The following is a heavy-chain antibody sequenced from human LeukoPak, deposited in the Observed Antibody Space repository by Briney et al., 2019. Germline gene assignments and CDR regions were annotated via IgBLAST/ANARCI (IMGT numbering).Heavy chain of an antibody. CDR3: AKATHGSGSHSVDY. CDR2: ISGSGGST. Sequence: GGSLRLSCAASGFTFSSYAMSWVRQAPGKGLEWVSAISGSGGSTYYADSVKGRFTISRDNSKNTLYLQMNSLRAEDTAVYYCAKATHGSGSHSVDYWGQGTLVTVSS. J-gene: IGHJ4*02. D-gene: IGHD3-10*01. V-gene: IGHV3-23*01. CDR1: GFTFSSYA.